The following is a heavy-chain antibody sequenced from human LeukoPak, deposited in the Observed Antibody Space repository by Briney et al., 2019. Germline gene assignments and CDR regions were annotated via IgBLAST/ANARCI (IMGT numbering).Heavy chain of an antibody. D-gene: IGHD6-19*01. V-gene: IGHV3-21*01. CDR1: GFIVSSKY. CDR3: ARGDKSSGWYFFDY. CDR2: ITSGSSYI. Sequence: GGSLRLSCAASGFIVSSKYMSWVRQAPGKGLEWVSSITSGSSYIYYADSLKGRFTISRDNANNSLCLQMNSLRAEDTAVYYCARGDKSSGWYFFDYWGQGALVTVSS. J-gene: IGHJ4*02.